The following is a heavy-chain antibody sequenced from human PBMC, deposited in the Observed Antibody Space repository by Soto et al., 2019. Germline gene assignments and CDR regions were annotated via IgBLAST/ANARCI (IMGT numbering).Heavy chain of an antibody. V-gene: IGHV3-33*01. CDR2: IWLDGSNK. D-gene: IGHD1-7*01. Sequence: QEQLVESGGGVVQPGRSLRLSCAASASIFRGYGMHWVRQAPGKGLEWVAVIWLDGSNKYYADSVKGRFTISRDNSKNMLYLQMDSLRAEDTAVYYCARYGIGGTAFRGFCDYWGQGTLVTVSS. CDR1: ASIFRGYG. J-gene: IGHJ4*01. CDR3: ARYGIGGTAFRGFCDY.